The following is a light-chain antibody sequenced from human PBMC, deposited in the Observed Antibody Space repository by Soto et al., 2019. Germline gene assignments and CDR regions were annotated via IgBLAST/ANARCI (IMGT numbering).Light chain of an antibody. CDR2: EVT. Sequence: QSVLTQPPSASGSPGQSVTISCTGTSSDVGGYNFVSWYQQHPGKAPKLIIYEVTKRPSGVPDRFSGSKSGNTASLTVSGLQAKDEADYYCSSYSGTNNYVFGTGTKVTVL. CDR3: SSYSGTNNYV. CDR1: SSDVGGYNF. J-gene: IGLJ1*01. V-gene: IGLV2-8*01.